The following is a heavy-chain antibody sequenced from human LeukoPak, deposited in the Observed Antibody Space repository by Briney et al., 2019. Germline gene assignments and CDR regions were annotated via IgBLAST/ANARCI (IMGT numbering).Heavy chain of an antibody. CDR3: ANHFTYYYDSSGYPRDVFDI. Sequence: SETLSLTSTVSGGSISGYYWSWIRQSPGKGLVWIGYIHYSGSTNYNPSLKSRVTMSVDMSRNQFSLKLSSVTAADTALYYFANHFTYYYDSSGYPRDVFDIWALGTMVTVSS. CDR1: GGSISGYY. D-gene: IGHD3-22*01. CDR2: IHYSGST. J-gene: IGHJ3*02. V-gene: IGHV4-59*08.